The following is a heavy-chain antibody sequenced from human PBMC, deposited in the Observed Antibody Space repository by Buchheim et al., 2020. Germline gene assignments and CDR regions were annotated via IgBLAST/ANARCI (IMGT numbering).Heavy chain of an antibody. V-gene: IGHV3-7*01. D-gene: IGHD1-26*01. J-gene: IGHJ4*02. CDR2: IKQDGSDP. Sequence: EVQLLESGGGLVQAGGSLRLSCAASGFTFSSHWMNWVRQAPGKGPEWVANIKQDGSDPHYVDSVEGRFTISRDTAKTSVYLQMSSLRAEDTALYYCTRSTMGATSDYWGRGT. CDR1: GFTFSSHW. CDR3: TRSTMGATSDY.